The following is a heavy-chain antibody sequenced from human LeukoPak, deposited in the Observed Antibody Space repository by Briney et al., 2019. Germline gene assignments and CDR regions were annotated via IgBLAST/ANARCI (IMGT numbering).Heavy chain of an antibody. D-gene: IGHD1-26*01. CDR2: IYTSGST. CDR1: GGSISSYY. J-gene: IGHJ4*02. V-gene: IGHV4-4*09. CDR3: ASGWWEGRFDY. Sequence: PSETLSLTCTVSGGSISSYYWSWIRQPPGKGLEWIGYIYTSGSTNYNPSLKSRVTISVDTSKNQFSLKLSSVTAADTAVYYCASGWWEGRFDYWGQGTLVTVSS.